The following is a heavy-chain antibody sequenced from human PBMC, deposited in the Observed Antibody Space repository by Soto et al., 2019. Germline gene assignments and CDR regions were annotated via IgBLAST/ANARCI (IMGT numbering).Heavy chain of an antibody. CDR2: INADSGET. CDR1: GYTFTTNG. J-gene: IGHJ4*02. Sequence: QVQLVQSGAEVKESGASVKVSCKASGYTFTTNGVSWVRQGPGQGLAWMGWINADSGETRYAQKFQGRVTMTTGTSTSTAYMDLRSLTSDGTAVYYCVRDLGYGDYGTDYWGQGTLVTVSS. V-gene: IGHV1-18*04. D-gene: IGHD4-17*01. CDR3: VRDLGYGDYGTDY.